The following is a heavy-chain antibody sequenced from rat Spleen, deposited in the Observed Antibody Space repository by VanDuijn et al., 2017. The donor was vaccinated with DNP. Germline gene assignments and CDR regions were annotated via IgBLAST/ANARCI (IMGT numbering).Heavy chain of an antibody. CDR1: DYSITSNY. CDR3: ARYGGFTTDYYYDYFDY. CDR2: ISYSGTT. V-gene: IGHV3-1*01. J-gene: IGHJ2*01. D-gene: IGHD1-6*01. Sequence: EVQLQESGPGLVKPSQSLSLTCSVTDYSITSNYWGWVRKFPGNKMEWIGRISYSGTTNYNPPLKSRISITRDTSKNQFFLQLNSVTTEDTATYYCARYGGFTTDYYYDYFDYWGQGVMVTVSS.